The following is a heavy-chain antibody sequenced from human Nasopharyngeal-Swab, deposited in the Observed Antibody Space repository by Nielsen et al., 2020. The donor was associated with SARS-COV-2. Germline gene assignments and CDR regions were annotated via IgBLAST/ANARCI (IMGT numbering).Heavy chain of an antibody. J-gene: IGHJ4*02. Sequence: SLKISCAASGFTFDDYAMHWVRPAPGKGLEWVSSISWNSGSIGYADSVKGRFTMSRDNAKNSLYLQMNSLRAEDTALYYCAKDIVGFGPLDYWGQGTLVTVSS. CDR1: GFTFDDYA. V-gene: IGHV3-9*01. CDR3: AKDIVGFGPLDY. CDR2: ISWNSGSI. D-gene: IGHD1-26*01.